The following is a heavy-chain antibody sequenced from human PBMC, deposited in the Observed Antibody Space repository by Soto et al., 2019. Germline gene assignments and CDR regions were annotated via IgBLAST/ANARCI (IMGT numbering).Heavy chain of an antibody. CDR2: ISGSGGST. V-gene: IGHV3-23*01. D-gene: IGHD6-13*01. CDR1: GFTFSIYA. Sequence: GGSLRLSCAASGFTFSIYAMSWVRQAPGKGLEWVSAISGSGGSTYYADSVKGRFTISRDNSKNTLYLQMNSLRAEDTAVYYCAKASIVSSSWSPFDYWGQGTLVTVSS. CDR3: AKASIVSSSWSPFDY. J-gene: IGHJ4*02.